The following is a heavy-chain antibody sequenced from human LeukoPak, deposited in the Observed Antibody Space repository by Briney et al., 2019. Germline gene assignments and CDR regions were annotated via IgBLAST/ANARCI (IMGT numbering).Heavy chain of an antibody. CDR2: IYYSGST. CDR1: GGSISSSSYY. CDR3: GRTFRDYGSLSYNYGMAV. D-gene: IGHD3-10*01. Sequence: SETLSLTCTVSGGSISSSSYYWGWIRQPPGKGLEWIGSIYYSGSTYYNPSLKSRVTISVDTSKNQFSLKLSSVTAADTAVYYCGRTFRDYGSLSYNYGMAVWGQGTRFTVS. J-gene: IGHJ6*02. V-gene: IGHV4-39*01.